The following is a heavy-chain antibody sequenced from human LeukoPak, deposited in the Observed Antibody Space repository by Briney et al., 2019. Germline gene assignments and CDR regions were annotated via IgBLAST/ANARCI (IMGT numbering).Heavy chain of an antibody. J-gene: IGHJ6*02. Sequence: SETLSLTCTVSGGSISSYYWSWIRQPPGKGLERIGYIYYSGSTNYNPSLKSRVTISVDTSKNQFSLKLSSVTAADTAVYYCARAPGHRYCSSTSCYNYGMDVWGQGTTVTVSS. CDR1: GGSISSYY. V-gene: IGHV4-59*01. D-gene: IGHD2-2*01. CDR3: ARAPGHRYCSSTSCYNYGMDV. CDR2: IYYSGST.